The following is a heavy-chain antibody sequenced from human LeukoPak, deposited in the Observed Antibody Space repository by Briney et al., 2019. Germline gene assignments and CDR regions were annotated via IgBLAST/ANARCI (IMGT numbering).Heavy chain of an antibody. J-gene: IGHJ4*02. Sequence: GGSLRLSCAASGFTFSNAWMSWVRQAPGKGLEWVGRIKSKTDGGTTDYAAPVKGRFTISRDDSKNTLYLQMNSLKTEDTAVYYCTTSYDFWSGYYTGHFDYWGQGTLVTVSS. CDR2: IKSKTDGGTT. D-gene: IGHD3-3*01. CDR3: TTSYDFWSGYYTGHFDY. V-gene: IGHV3-15*01. CDR1: GFTFSNAW.